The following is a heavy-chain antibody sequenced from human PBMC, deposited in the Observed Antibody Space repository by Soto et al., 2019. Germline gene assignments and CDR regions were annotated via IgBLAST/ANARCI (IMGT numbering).Heavy chain of an antibody. CDR1: GFTFSGYG. D-gene: IGHD1-7*01. V-gene: IGHV3-30*18. Sequence: QVQLVESGGGVVQPGRSLRLSCAASGFTFSGYGMHWVRQAPGKGLEWVAVISYDGSNKYYADSVKGRFTISRDNSKNPLYLQMNSLRAEDTAVYYCAKGKSGWNYAIDYWGQGSLVTVSS. J-gene: IGHJ4*02. CDR3: AKGKSGWNYAIDY. CDR2: ISYDGSNK.